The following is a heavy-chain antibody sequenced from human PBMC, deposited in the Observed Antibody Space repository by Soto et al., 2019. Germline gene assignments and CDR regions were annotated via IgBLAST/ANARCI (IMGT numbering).Heavy chain of an antibody. J-gene: IGHJ6*03. D-gene: IGHD2-8*01. CDR1: GFTFNNAW. CDR2: IQSKTDGETT. V-gene: IGHV3-15*01. Sequence: EVQLVESGGDLVKPGGSLRLSCAASGFTFNNAWMSWVRQAPGKGLEWVARIQSKTDGETTTYAAPVKGRFTISREDSKDTLYLQMNSLKPEDTAVYYCTTNGDYYYYYMDVWGKGTTVAVSS. CDR3: TTNGDYYYYYMDV.